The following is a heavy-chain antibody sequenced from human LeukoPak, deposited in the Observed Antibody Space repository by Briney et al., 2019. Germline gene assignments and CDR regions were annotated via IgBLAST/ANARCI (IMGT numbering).Heavy chain of an antibody. CDR1: GFIFSTYS. D-gene: IGHD1-26*01. Sequence: GGSLRLSCAASGFIFSTYSMNWARQAPGKGLEWVSYISSSGSTIYYADSVKGRFIISRDNAKYSLYLQMNSLRAEDTAVYYCARGGLGSWTFDSWGQGTLVTVSS. CDR3: ARGGLGSWTFDS. J-gene: IGHJ4*02. V-gene: IGHV3-48*04. CDR2: ISSSGSTI.